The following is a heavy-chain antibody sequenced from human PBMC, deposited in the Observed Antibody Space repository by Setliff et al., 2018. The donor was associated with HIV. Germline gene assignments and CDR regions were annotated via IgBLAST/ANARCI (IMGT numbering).Heavy chain of an antibody. Sequence: GASVKVSCKASGYTFIDYFIHWVRQAPGQGLEWMGWISPGNGDTNIPQRFRGRVTMTRDTSINTAYMELSGLRSDDTAVYYCARQLSNSLECWGQGTPVTVSS. D-gene: IGHD1-1*01. J-gene: IGHJ4*02. CDR1: GYTFIDYF. V-gene: IGHV1-2*02. CDR2: ISPGNGDT. CDR3: ARQLSNSLEC.